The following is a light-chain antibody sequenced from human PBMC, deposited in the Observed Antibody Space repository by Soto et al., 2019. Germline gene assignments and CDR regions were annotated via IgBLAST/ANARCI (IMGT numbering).Light chain of an antibody. J-gene: IGKJ1*01. V-gene: IGKV3-15*01. CDR2: GAS. Sequence: EIVMTQSPATLSVSPGERATLSCRASQSVSTNLVWYQQKPGQAPRLLIYGASTRATGVPGRFSGTGSGTEFTLTISRLEPEDFAVYYCQQYGSSPGTFGQGTKVDIK. CDR3: QQYGSSPGT. CDR1: QSVSTN.